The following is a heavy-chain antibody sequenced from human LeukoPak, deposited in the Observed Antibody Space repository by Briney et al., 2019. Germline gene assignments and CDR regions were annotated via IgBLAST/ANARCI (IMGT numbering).Heavy chain of an antibody. J-gene: IGHJ6*03. CDR1: GYTFAGYY. CDR2: INPNSGGT. Sequence: ASVKVSCKASGYTFAGYYMHWVRQAPGQGLEWMGWINPNSGGTNYAQKFQGRVTMTRDTSINTAYMEVRRLTSDDTADYYCARSAEHCANGVCFTKYYMDVWGTGTTVTVSS. D-gene: IGHD2-8*01. V-gene: IGHV1-2*02. CDR3: ARSAEHCANGVCFTKYYMDV.